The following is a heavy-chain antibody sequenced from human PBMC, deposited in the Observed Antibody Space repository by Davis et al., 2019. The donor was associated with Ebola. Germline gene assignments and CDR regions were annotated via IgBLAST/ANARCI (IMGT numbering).Heavy chain of an antibody. J-gene: IGHJ5*02. CDR2: ISDSSTTI. CDR1: GFTFSAYS. D-gene: IGHD6-19*01. CDR3: AKDLRQWLVHGDWFDP. Sequence: GGSLRLSCAASGFTFSAYSMNWVRQAPGKGLEWVSYISDSSTTIYYADSVKGRFTISRDNAKNSLYLQMNSLRDEDTAVYYCAKDLRQWLVHGDWFDPWGQGTLVTVSS. V-gene: IGHV3-48*02.